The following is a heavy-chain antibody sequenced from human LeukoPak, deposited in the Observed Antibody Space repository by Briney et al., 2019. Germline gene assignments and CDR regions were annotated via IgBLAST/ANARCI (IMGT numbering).Heavy chain of an antibody. CDR3: FGSYSSGY. V-gene: IGHV3-30-3*01. J-gene: IGHJ4*02. Sequence: GGSLRLSCAASGFTFSSYAMHWVRQAPGKGLEWVAVISYDGSNKYYADSVEGRFTISRDNSKNTLYLQMNSLRAEDTAVYYCFGSYSSGYWGQGTLVTVSS. D-gene: IGHD6-19*01. CDR2: ISYDGSNK. CDR1: GFTFSSYA.